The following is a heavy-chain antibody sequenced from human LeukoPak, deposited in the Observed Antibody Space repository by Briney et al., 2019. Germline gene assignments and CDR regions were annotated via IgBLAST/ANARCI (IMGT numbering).Heavy chain of an antibody. CDR1: GFTLSSYG. J-gene: IGHJ6*02. V-gene: IGHV3-33*01. CDR2: IWYDGSNK. Sequence: GGSLRLSCEASGFTLSSYGMHWVRQAPGKGLEWVAVIWYDGSNKYYADSVKGRFTISRDSSKNTLYLQMNSLRAEDTAVYYCAREVGMDVWGQGTTVTVSS. CDR3: AREVGMDV.